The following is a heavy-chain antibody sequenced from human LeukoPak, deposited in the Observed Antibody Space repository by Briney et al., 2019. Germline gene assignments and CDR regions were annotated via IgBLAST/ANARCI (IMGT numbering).Heavy chain of an antibody. V-gene: IGHV1-46*01. CDR2: INPRSSST. Sequence: GASVKVSCKASGYTFTSYYIHWVRQAPGQGLEWMGIINPRSSSTTYAQKFQGRVTMTSDTSTSTFYMELSSLISEDTAVYYCARGKKWFPDYWGQGSLVTVSS. D-gene: IGHD3-22*01. J-gene: IGHJ4*02. CDR3: ARGKKWFPDY. CDR1: GYTFTSYY.